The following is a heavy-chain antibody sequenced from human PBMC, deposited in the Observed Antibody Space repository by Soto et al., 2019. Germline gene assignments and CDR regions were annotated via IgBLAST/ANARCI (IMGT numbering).Heavy chain of an antibody. D-gene: IGHD5-12*01. Sequence: TLSLTCAVSVGSISSGGYSWSWIRQPPGKGLEWIGYIYHSGGTYYNPSLKSRVTISVDRSKNQFSLKLSSVTAADTAVYYCAAGGGLPRYYWGQGTLVTVSS. V-gene: IGHV4-30-2*01. CDR3: AAGGGLPRYY. CDR1: VGSISSGGYS. J-gene: IGHJ4*02. CDR2: IYHSGGT.